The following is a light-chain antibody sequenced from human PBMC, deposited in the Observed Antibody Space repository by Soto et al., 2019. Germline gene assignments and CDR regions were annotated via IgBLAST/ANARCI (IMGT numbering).Light chain of an antibody. V-gene: IGLV2-23*02. CDR2: EVT. J-gene: IGLJ1*01. CDR3: CSSVGSYV. Sequence: QSVLNQPASVSGSPGQFVTISCTATSSDVENYKLVSWYQQHPGKAPKPIIYEVTKRPSGVSNRFSGSKSANTASLTISGLQPEDEADYYCCSSVGSYVFGTGTKVTVL. CDR1: SSDVENYKL.